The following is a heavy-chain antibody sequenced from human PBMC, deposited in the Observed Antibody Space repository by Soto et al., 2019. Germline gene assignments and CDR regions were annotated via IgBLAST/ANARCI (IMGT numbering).Heavy chain of an antibody. V-gene: IGHV4-59*08. D-gene: IGHD6-13*01. Sequence: PSETLSLTCTVSGGSISSYYWSWIRQPPGKGLEWIGYIYYSGSTNYSPSLKSRVTISVDTSKNQFSLKLSSVTAADTAVYYCARHFRPAAYFDYWGQGILVTVSS. CDR1: GGSISSYY. J-gene: IGHJ4*02. CDR2: IYYSGST. CDR3: ARHFRPAAYFDY.